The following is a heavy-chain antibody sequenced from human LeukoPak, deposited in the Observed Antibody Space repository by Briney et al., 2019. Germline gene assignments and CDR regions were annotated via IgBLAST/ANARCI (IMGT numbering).Heavy chain of an antibody. V-gene: IGHV4-39*01. CDR3: ARLGVTMIVVVYYYGDAFDI. CDR2: IYYSGST. CDR1: GGSISSSSYY. Sequence: SETLSLTCTVSGGSISSSSYYWGWIRQPPGKGLEWIGSIYYSGSTYYNPSLKSRVTISVDTSKNQFSLKLSSVTAADTAVYYRARLGVTMIVVVYYYGDAFDIWGQGTMVTVSS. J-gene: IGHJ3*02. D-gene: IGHD3-22*01.